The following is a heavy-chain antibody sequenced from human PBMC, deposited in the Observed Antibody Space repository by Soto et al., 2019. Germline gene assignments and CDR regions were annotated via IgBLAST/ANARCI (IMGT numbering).Heavy chain of an antibody. CDR1: GFTFSDYY. Sequence: GGSLRLSCAASGFTFSDYYMIWIRQAPGKGLEWVSYISSSGSAEYYADSVKGRFTISRDNAKNSLYLQMNSLRAEDTAVYYCARGRNPSYDYIWGTYRSPDYWGQGTLVSVSS. V-gene: IGHV3-11*01. CDR2: ISSSGSAE. J-gene: IGHJ4*02. CDR3: ARGRNPSYDYIWGTYRSPDY. D-gene: IGHD3-16*02.